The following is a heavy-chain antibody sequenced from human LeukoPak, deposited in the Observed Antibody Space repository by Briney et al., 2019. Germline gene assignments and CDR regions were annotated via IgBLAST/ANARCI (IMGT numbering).Heavy chain of an antibody. CDR2: ISGSGGVT. D-gene: IGHD6-19*01. CDR1: GFTFSSYA. J-gene: IGHJ4*02. Sequence: GRSLRLSCAASGFTFSSYAMSWVRQPPGKGLEWVSTISGSGGVTYYADTVKGPFTIYRDNSKNTLYLQMNSLRAEDTAVYYCAKEMGFSSGWPFDSWGQGTLVTVSS. V-gene: IGHV3-23*01. CDR3: AKEMGFSSGWPFDS.